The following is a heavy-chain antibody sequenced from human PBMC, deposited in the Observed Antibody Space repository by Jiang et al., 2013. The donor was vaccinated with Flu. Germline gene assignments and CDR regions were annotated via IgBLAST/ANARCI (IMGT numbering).Heavy chain of an antibody. CDR1: GYSFTGYY. CDR2: INPNSGGT. V-gene: IGHV1-2*06. Sequence: SGAEVKKPGASVKVSCKASGYSFTGYYIHWVRQAPGQGLEWMGRINPNSGGTNYAQKFQGGVTMTRDTSIRTAYMELSGLRSDDTAMYYCAREWKYDSSAYDEGVFDIWGQGTMVTVSS. D-gene: IGHD3-22*01. CDR3: AREWKYDSSAYDEGVFDI. J-gene: IGHJ3*02.